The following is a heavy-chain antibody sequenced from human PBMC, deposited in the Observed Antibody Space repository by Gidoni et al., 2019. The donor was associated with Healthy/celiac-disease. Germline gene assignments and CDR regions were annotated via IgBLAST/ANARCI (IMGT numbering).Heavy chain of an antibody. CDR2: INHSGST. J-gene: IGHJ4*02. Sequence: QVQLQQWGAGLLKPSETLSLTCAVYGGSFSGYYWSWIRQPPGKGLEWIGEINHSGSTNYNPSLKSRVTISVDTSKNQFSLKLSSVTAADTAVYYCARRKYSSSRGRRGFDYWGQGTLVTVSS. CDR3: ARRKYSSSRGRRGFDY. CDR1: GGSFSGYY. V-gene: IGHV4-34*01. D-gene: IGHD6-6*01.